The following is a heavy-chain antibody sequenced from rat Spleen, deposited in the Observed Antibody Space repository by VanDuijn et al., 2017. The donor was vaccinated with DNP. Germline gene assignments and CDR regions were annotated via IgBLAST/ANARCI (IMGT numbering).Heavy chain of an antibody. Sequence: QVQLKESGPGLVQPSQTLSLTCTVAGFSLTIYNVHWVRQPPGKGLEWMGIIWTGGSTDYNSVLKSRLSISRDTSKSQVFLKMSSLQTEDTAMYFCARSQGYYFDGSYYPFAYWGQGTLVTVSS. CDR2: IWTGGST. CDR1: GFSLTIYN. CDR3: ARSQGYYFDGSYYPFAY. D-gene: IGHD1-12*02. V-gene: IGHV2-30*01. J-gene: IGHJ3*01.